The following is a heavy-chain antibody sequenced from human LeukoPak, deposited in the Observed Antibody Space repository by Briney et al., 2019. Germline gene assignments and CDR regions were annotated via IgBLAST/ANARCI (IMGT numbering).Heavy chain of an antibody. CDR1: GFTFTNAW. V-gene: IGHV3-15*01. J-gene: IGHJ4*02. D-gene: IGHD3-10*01. CDR3: TTDLGTYYHGSQRLIPIDY. Sequence: GGSLRLSCVDSGFTFTNAWMSWVRQVPGKGLEWIGRIKSKTDGETTNYAEPVRGRFTISRDDSKSPVYLQMNSLKIEDTAVYYCTTDLGTYYHGSQRLIPIDYWGQGTLVTVSS. CDR2: IKSKTDGETT.